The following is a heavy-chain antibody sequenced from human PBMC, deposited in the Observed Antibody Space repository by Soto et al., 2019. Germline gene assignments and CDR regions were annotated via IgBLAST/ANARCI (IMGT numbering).Heavy chain of an antibody. CDR3: AKDAIGYCNSTSCFSVYY. CDR2: ISGSGGST. V-gene: IGHV3-23*01. Sequence: GGSLRLSCAASGFTFSSYAMSWVRQAPGKGLEWVSAISGSGGSTYYADSVKGRFTISRDNSKNTLYLQMNSLRAEDTAVYYCAKDAIGYCNSTSCFSVYYWGQGTLVTVS. D-gene: IGHD2-2*01. CDR1: GFTFSSYA. J-gene: IGHJ4*02.